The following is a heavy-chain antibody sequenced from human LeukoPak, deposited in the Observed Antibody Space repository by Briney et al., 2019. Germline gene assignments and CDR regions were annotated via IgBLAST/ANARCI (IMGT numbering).Heavy chain of an antibody. Sequence: ASVKVSCKASGFTFSAHYIHWVRQAPGQGLEWMGYINPHSGGTSSPQKFQGRVTMTTDTSISAVYMKLSSLTSDDTAMYYCVREGNELLSKNFDYWGQGSLVTVSS. CDR1: GFTFSAHY. CDR2: INPHSGGT. J-gene: IGHJ4*02. V-gene: IGHV1-2*02. CDR3: VREGNELLSKNFDY. D-gene: IGHD2-21*02.